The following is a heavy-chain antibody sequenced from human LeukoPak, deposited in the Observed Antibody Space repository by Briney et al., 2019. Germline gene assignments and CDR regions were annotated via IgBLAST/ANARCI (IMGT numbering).Heavy chain of an antibody. Sequence: PSGTLSLTCAVSGGSISSSNWWSWVRQPPGKGLERIGEIYHSGSTNYNPSLKSRVTISVDKSKNQFSLKLSSVTAADTAVYYCAREPTARIVVVPAAIPGWFDPWGQGTLVTVSS. D-gene: IGHD2-2*01. CDR3: AREPTARIVVVPAAIPGWFDP. V-gene: IGHV4-4*02. CDR2: IYHSGST. J-gene: IGHJ5*02. CDR1: GGSISSSNW.